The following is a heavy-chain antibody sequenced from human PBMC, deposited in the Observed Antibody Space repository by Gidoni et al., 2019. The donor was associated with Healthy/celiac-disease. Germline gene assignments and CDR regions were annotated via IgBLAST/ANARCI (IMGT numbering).Heavy chain of an antibody. V-gene: IGHV3-20*04. J-gene: IGHJ6*03. Sequence: EVQRVESGGGVVRPGGSRRRSCAASGFTLSDYGLSGVRQAPGKGLEWCSGINWNGCSTCYADSVNGRFTISRDNAKNSLYLQMNSLRAEDTALYYCARVGVVVPAAIRDYYYYMDVWGKGTTVTVSS. CDR2: INWNGCST. CDR1: GFTLSDYG. CDR3: ARVGVVVPAAIRDYYYYMDV. D-gene: IGHD2-2*02.